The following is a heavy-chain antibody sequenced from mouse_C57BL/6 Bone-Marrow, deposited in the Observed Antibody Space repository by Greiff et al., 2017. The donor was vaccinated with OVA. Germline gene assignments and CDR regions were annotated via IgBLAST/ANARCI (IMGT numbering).Heavy chain of an antibody. CDR2: ISNLAYSI. Sequence: EVKLEESGGGLVQPGGSLKLSCAASGFTFSDYGMAWVRQAPRKGPEWVAFISNLAYSIYYADTVTGRFTISRENAKNTLYMEMSRLRSEDTAMYDWARQGGVYYEYGGFAYWGQGTLVTVSA. J-gene: IGHJ3*01. CDR1: GFTFSDYG. CDR3: ARQGGVYYEYGGFAY. V-gene: IGHV5-15*04. D-gene: IGHD2-4*01.